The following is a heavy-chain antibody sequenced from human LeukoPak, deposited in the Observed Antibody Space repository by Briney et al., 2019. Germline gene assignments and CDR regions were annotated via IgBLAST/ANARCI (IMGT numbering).Heavy chain of an antibody. CDR1: GFTLSSSW. CDR2: MNEDGRRT. V-gene: IGHV3-74*01. D-gene: IGHD2-15*01. J-gene: IGHJ4*02. Sequence: GGSRRLSCAASGFTLSSSWMHWVRQVPGEGLVWVARMNEDGRRTDVAGSVRGRFTISRDIAKNTLFLQMNSLRVEDTAVYHCVRDFGGEDDFWGQGTLVAVSS. CDR3: VRDFGGEDDF.